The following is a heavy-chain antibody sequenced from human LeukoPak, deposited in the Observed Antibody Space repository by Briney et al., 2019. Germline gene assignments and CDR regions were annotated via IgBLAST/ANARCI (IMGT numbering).Heavy chain of an antibody. V-gene: IGHV4-34*01. J-gene: IGHJ4*02. CDR1: GGSFSGYY. CDR3: ARHPGNDYGDYGHLTTFDY. D-gene: IGHD4-17*01. CDR2: INHSGST. Sequence: PSETLSLTCAVYGGSFSGYYWSWIRQPPGKGLEWIGEINHSGSTNYNPSLKSRVTISVDTSKNQFSLKLSSVTAADTAVYYCARHPGNDYGDYGHLTTFDYWGQGTLVTVST.